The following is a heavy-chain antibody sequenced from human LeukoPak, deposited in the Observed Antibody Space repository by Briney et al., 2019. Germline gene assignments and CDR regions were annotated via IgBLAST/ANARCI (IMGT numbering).Heavy chain of an antibody. Sequence: SETLSLTCAVYGGSFSGYYWSWIRQPPGKGLEWIREINHSGNTNCNPCLKSRITISVDTSKNQFSLELSSVTAADTALYYCARAADYPGWGSQLGYWGQGIPVTVSP. J-gene: IGHJ4*02. D-gene: IGHD3-10*01. CDR1: GGSFSGYY. V-gene: IGHV4-34*01. CDR2: INHSGNT. CDR3: ARAADYPGWGSQLGY.